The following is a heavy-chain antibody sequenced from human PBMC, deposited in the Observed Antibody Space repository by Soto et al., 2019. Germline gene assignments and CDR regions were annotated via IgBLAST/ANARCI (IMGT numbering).Heavy chain of an antibody. D-gene: IGHD2-2*01. V-gene: IGHV3-11*06. CDR1: GFTFSDHY. CDR3: ARADIVVGPYMRI. J-gene: IGHJ6*02. CDR2: SSNSGSFT. Sequence: PGGSLRLSCAASGFTFSDHYMSWIRQAPGKGLEWIGYSSNSGSFTRYADSVKGRFSISRDNAKNSLYLQINSLRGDDTAIYYCARADIVVGPYMRIWGQGTTVTVSS.